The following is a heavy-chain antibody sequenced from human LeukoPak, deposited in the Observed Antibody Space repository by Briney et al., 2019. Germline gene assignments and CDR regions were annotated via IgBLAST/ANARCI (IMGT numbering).Heavy chain of an antibody. CDR2: INHSGST. V-gene: IGHV4-34*01. CDR3: ATGRNYDYVWGSYCY. J-gene: IGHJ4*02. D-gene: IGHD3-16*01. CDR1: GGSFSGYY. Sequence: PSETLSLTCAVYGGSFSGYYWSWIRQPPGKGLEWIGEINHSGSTNYNPSLKSRVTISVDTSKNQFSLKLSSVTAADTAVYYCATGRNYDYVWGSYCYWGQGTLVTVSS.